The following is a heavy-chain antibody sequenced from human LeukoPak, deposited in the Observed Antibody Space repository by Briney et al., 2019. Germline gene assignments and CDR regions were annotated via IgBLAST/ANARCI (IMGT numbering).Heavy chain of an antibody. CDR3: ARAGRWEGRPHAFDI. CDR1: GGSISSYY. J-gene: IGHJ3*02. V-gene: IGHV4-59*01. CDR2: IYYSGIT. D-gene: IGHD1-14*01. Sequence: PSETLSLTCTVSGGSISSYYWSWIRQPPGKGLEGLGYIYYSGITNYNPSLKSRLIISVDTSKNQFSLKLRSVTAADTAMYYCARAGRWEGRPHAFDIWGQGTMVTVSS.